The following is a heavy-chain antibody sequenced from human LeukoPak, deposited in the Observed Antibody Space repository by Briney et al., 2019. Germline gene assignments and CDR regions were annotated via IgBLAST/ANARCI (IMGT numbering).Heavy chain of an antibody. CDR2: IYYSGST. D-gene: IGHD2-2*01. Sequence: SSETLSLTCTVSGGSISSYYWSWIRQPPGKGLEWIGYIYYSGSTNYNPSLKSRVTISVDTSKNQFSLKLSSVTAADTAVYYCARSIVIVVVPEDAFDIWGQGTMVTVSS. J-gene: IGHJ3*02. CDR3: ARSIVIVVVPEDAFDI. CDR1: GGSISSYY. V-gene: IGHV4-59*08.